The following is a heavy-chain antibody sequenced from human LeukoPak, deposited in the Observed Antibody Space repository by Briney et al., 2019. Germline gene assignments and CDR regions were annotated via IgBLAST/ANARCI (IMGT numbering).Heavy chain of an antibody. V-gene: IGHV3-53*01. CDR2: IYSDGST. Sequence: GGSLRLSCAASGFSVSSIYMNWVRQAPGKGLEWVSVIYSDGSTYYSDSVKGRFTISRDDSKNTLYLHMNSLRAEDTAVYYCARAPNWRFDHWGQGTLVTVSS. CDR1: GFSVSSIY. CDR3: ARAPNWRFDH. J-gene: IGHJ4*02. D-gene: IGHD1-1*01.